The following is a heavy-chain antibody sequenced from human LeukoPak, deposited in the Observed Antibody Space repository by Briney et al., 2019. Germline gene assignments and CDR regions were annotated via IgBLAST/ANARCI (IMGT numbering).Heavy chain of an antibody. V-gene: IGHV5-51*01. CDR1: GYSFTSYW. CDR2: IYPGDSDT. Sequence: GESLKISWKGSGYSFTSYWIGWVRQMPGKGLEWMGIIYPGDSDTRYSPSFQGQVTISADKSISTAYLQWSSLKASDTDMYYCARYLGNCSSTSCYAYFDYWGQGTLVTVSS. CDR3: ARYLGNCSSTSCYAYFDY. D-gene: IGHD2-2*01. J-gene: IGHJ4*02.